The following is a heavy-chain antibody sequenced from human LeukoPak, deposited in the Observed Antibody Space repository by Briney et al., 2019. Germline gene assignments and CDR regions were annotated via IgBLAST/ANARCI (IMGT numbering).Heavy chain of an antibody. CDR2: IYHSGST. Sequence: KTSETLSLTCAVSGGSISSGGYSWSWIRQPPGKGLEWIGYIYHSGSTYYNPSLRSRVTISVDRSKNQFSLKLSSVTAADTAVYYCARVEKTGDFWSGYREGVFDYWGQGTLVTVSS. CDR3: ARVEKTGDFWSGYREGVFDY. V-gene: IGHV4-30-2*01. J-gene: IGHJ4*02. D-gene: IGHD3-3*01. CDR1: GGSISSGGYS.